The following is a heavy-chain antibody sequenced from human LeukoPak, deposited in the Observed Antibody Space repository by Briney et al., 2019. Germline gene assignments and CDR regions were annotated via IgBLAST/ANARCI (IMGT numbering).Heavy chain of an antibody. CDR3: ARDFERPDY. Sequence: GATVKVSCKASGYTFTEYYIHWVRQAPGQGLEWMGRINPNSGGTNYAQKFQGRVTMTRDTSISTAYMELRRLRSDDTAVYYCARDFERPDYWGQGTLVTVSS. V-gene: IGHV1-2*06. J-gene: IGHJ4*02. CDR2: INPNSGGT. CDR1: GYTFTEYY.